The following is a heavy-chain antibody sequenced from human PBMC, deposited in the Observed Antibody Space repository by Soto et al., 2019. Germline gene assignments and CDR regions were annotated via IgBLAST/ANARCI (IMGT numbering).Heavy chain of an antibody. D-gene: IGHD4-17*01. Sequence: QITLKESGHPLVSPSQTLTLTCAFSGFSLTTTGMGVAWIRQPPGKALEWLALIYWDDDKRYNPSLKNRLTVSKNTSTNRVVLTITNMIPEDTGTYFCAHAGDYDLLSFDRWGPGTLVTVSS. V-gene: IGHV2-5*02. J-gene: IGHJ4*02. CDR2: IYWDDDK. CDR1: GFSLTTTGMG. CDR3: AHAGDYDLLSFDR.